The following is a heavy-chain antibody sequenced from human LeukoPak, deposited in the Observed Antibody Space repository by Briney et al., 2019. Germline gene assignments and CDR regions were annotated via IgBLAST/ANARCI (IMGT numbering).Heavy chain of an antibody. CDR1: GGTFSSYA. V-gene: IGHV1-69*04. J-gene: IGHJ4*02. Sequence: SVKVSCKASGGTFSSYAISWVRQAPGQGLEWMGRIIPILGIANYAQKLQGRVTITADKSTSTAYMELSSLRSEDTAVYYCARGPLNLEWSPFDYWGQGTLVTVSS. CDR2: IIPILGIA. D-gene: IGHD3-3*01. CDR3: ARGPLNLEWSPFDY.